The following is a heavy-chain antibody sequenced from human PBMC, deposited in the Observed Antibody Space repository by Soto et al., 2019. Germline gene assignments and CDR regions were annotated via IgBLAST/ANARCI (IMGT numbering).Heavy chain of an antibody. CDR2: ISGSGGST. CDR3: AKVFVAGYCSSTSCYLNY. J-gene: IGHJ4*02. Sequence: PGGSLRLSCSASGFTFSSYAMSWVRQAPGKGLEWVSAISGSGGSTYYADSVKGRFTISRDNSKNTLYLQMNSLRAEDTAVYYCAKVFVAGYCSSTSCYLNYWGQGTLVTVSS. V-gene: IGHV3-23*01. CDR1: GFTFSSYA. D-gene: IGHD2-2*01.